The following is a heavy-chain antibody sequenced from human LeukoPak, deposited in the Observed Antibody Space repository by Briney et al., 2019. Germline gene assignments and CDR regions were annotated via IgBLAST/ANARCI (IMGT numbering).Heavy chain of an antibody. CDR2: INHSGST. J-gene: IGHJ1*01. D-gene: IGHD4-17*01. V-gene: IGHV4-34*01. CDR1: GGSFSGHY. Sequence: SETLSLTCAVYGGSFSGHYWSWIRQPPGKGLEWIGEINHSGSTNYNPSLKSRVTISVDTSKSQFSLKLSSVTAADTAVYYCARGPPPVTRKKQQRTFLDYYQHWGQGTLVTVSS. CDR3: ARGPPPVTRKKQQRTFLDYYQH.